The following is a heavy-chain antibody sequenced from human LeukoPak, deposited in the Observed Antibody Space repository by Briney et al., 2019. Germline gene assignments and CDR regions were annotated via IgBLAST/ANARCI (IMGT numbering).Heavy chain of an antibody. J-gene: IGHJ5*02. CDR2: FDPEDGET. Sequence: GASVKVSCKVSGYTLTELSMHWVRQAPGKGLEWMGGFDPEDGETIYAQKFQGRVTMTEDTSTDTAYMELSSLRSKDTAVYYCATVVPAANSWFDPWGQGTLVTVSS. CDR3: ATVVPAANSWFDP. CDR1: GYTLTELS. V-gene: IGHV1-24*01. D-gene: IGHD2-2*01.